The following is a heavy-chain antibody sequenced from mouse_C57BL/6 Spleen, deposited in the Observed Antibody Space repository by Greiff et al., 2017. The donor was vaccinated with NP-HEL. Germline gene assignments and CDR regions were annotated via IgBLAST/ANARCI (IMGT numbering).Heavy chain of an antibody. V-gene: IGHV1-69*01. Sequence: VQLQQPGAELVMPGASVKLSCKASGYTFTSYWMHWVKQRPGQGLEWIGEIDPSDSYTNYNQKFKGKSTLTVDKSSRTAYMQLSSLTSEDSAVYYCARLGLRRDYFDYWGQGTTLTVSS. CDR1: GYTFTSYW. CDR3: ARLGLRRDYFDY. CDR2: IDPSDSYT. J-gene: IGHJ2*01. D-gene: IGHD2-4*01.